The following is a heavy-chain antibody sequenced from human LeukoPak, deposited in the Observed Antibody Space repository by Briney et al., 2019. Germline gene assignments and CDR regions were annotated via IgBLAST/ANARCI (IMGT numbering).Heavy chain of an antibody. D-gene: IGHD4-17*01. CDR2: ISSSSYI. J-gene: IGHJ5*02. CDR3: ARTDYGEDNWFDP. CDR1: GFTFNTYS. V-gene: IGHV3-21*01. Sequence: GALRLSCAASGFTFNTYSMNWARQAPGKGLEWVSSISSSSYIYYADSVKGRFTISRDNAKNSLYLQMNSLRAEDTAVYYCARTDYGEDNWFDPWGQGTLVTVSS.